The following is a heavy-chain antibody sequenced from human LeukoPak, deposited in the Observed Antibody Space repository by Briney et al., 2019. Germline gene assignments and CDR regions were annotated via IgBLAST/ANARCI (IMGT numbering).Heavy chain of an antibody. CDR3: ARTWEPSYYYYGMDV. CDR2: IIPIFGTA. D-gene: IGHD1-26*01. J-gene: IGHJ6*02. CDR1: GGTFSSYA. V-gene: IGHV1-69*01. Sequence: GSSVKASCKASGGTFSSYAISWVRQAPGQGLEWMGGIIPIFGTANYAQKFQGRVTITADESTSTAYMELSSLRSEDTAVYYCARTWEPSYYYYGMDVWGQGTTVTVSS.